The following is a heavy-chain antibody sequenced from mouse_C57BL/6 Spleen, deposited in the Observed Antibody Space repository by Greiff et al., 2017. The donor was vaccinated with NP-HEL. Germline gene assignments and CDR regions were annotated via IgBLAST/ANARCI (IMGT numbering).Heavy chain of an antibody. Sequence: VQLQQSGPELVKPGASVKISCKASGYAFSSSWMNWVKQRPVKGLEWIGRIYPGDGDTNYNGKFKGKATLTADKSSSTAYMQLSSLTSEDSAVYFCARDRGGWFAYWGQGTLVTVSA. CDR3: ARDRGGWFAY. J-gene: IGHJ3*01. V-gene: IGHV1-82*01. CDR1: GYAFSSSW. D-gene: IGHD1-1*02. CDR2: IYPGDGDT.